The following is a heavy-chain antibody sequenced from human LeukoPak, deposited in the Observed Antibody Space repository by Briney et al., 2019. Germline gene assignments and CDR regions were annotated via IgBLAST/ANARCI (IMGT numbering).Heavy chain of an antibody. D-gene: IGHD6-19*01. V-gene: IGHV4-59*01. CDR2: IYYSGNT. CDR1: GAFISSYY. CDR3: ARGGSSSGPFDF. Sequence: SETLSLTCTVSGAFISSYYWSWIRQPPGKGLEWIGYIYYSGNTNYNPSLKSRVTTSVDTSKNQFSLKLSSVTAADTAVYFCARGGSSSGPFDFWGQGTLVTVSS. J-gene: IGHJ4*02.